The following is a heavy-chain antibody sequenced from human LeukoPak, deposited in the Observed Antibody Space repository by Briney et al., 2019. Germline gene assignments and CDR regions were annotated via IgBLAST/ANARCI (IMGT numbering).Heavy chain of an antibody. D-gene: IGHD5-24*01. Sequence: PSETLSLTCAVYGESFSGYYWSWIRQPPGKGLEWIGEINHSGSTNYNPSLKSRVTISVDTSKNQFSLKLSSVTAADTAVYYCAREGLQLAAFDIWGQGTMVTVSS. CDR2: INHSGST. J-gene: IGHJ3*02. V-gene: IGHV4-34*01. CDR1: GESFSGYY. CDR3: AREGLQLAAFDI.